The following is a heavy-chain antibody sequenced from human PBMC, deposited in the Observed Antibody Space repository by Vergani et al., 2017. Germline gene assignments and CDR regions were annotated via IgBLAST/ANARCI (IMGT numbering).Heavy chain of an antibody. CDR2: IYWNDDK. D-gene: IGHD3-9*01. V-gene: IGHV2-5*01. Sequence: QITLKESGPTLVKPTQTLTLPCTFSGFSLSTSGVGVGWIRQPPGKALEWLALIYWNDDKRYSPSLKSRLTITKDTSKNQVVLTMTNMDPVDTATYYCAHARRDXLTGYYREKYYFDYWGQGTLVTVSS. CDR3: AHARRDXLTGYYREKYYFDY. CDR1: GFSLSTSGVG. J-gene: IGHJ4*02.